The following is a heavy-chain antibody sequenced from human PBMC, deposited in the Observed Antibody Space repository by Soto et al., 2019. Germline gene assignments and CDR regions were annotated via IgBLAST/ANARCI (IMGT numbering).Heavy chain of an antibody. CDR3: ARDGSRIAVAGNFDD. CDR1: GYTFTSYG. J-gene: IGHJ4*02. D-gene: IGHD6-19*01. CDR2: ISAYNGNT. V-gene: IGHV1-18*01. Sequence: GASVKVSCKASGYTFTSYGISWVRQAPGQGLEWMGWISAYNGNTNYAQKLQGRVTMTTDTSTSTAYMELRSLRSDDTAVYYCARDGSRIAVAGNFDDSGQGTLVTVSS.